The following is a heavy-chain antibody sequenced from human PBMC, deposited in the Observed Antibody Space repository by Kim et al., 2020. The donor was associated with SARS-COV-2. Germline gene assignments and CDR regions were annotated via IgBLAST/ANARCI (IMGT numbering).Heavy chain of an antibody. D-gene: IGHD6-13*01. J-gene: IGHJ6*02. Sequence: GRFTISRDNAKNSLYLQMNSLRAEDTAVYYCARGDSSSWYPRFGYYGMDVWGQGTTVTVSS. CDR3: ARGDSSSWYPRFGYYGMDV. V-gene: IGHV3-11*06.